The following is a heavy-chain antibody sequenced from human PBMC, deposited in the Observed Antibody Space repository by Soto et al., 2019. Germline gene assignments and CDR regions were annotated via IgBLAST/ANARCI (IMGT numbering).Heavy chain of an antibody. CDR2: IIPIFGTA. D-gene: IGHD6-19*01. J-gene: IGHJ6*02. Sequence: GASVKVSCKASGGTFSSYAISWVRQAPGQGLEWMGGIIPIFGTANYAQKFQGRVTITADESTSTAYMELSSLRSEDTAVYYCARSRGCRNYYYYYGMDVWGQGTTVTVSS. CDR1: GGTFSSYA. V-gene: IGHV1-69*13. CDR3: ARSRGCRNYYYYYGMDV.